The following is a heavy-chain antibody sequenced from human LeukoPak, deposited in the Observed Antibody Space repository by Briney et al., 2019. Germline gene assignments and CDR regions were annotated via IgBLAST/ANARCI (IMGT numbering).Heavy chain of an antibody. D-gene: IGHD1-26*01. CDR2: INHSGST. V-gene: IGHV4-34*01. CDR1: GGSFSGYY. CDR3: ARGHSGSYFRYYYGMDV. J-gene: IGHJ6*02. Sequence: SETLSLTCAVYGGSFSGYYWSWIRQPPGKGLEWIGEINHSGSTNYNPSLKSRVTISVDTSKNQFSLKLSSVTAADTAVYYCARGHSGSYFRYYYGMDVWGQGTTVTVSS.